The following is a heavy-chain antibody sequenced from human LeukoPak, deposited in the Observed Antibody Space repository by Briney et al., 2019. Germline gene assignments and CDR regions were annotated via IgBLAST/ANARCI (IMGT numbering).Heavy chain of an antibody. CDR1: GYTFTVTGYY. J-gene: IGHJ4*02. CDR2: INPNSGGT. Sequence: ASVKVSCKVSGYTFTVTGYYIHWVRRAPGQGLEWMGWINPNSGGTNYAQKFQGRVTMTRDTSISTAYMELSRLRSDDTAVYYCARDRALSHSGCDFDYWGQGTLVSVSS. V-gene: IGHV1-2*02. CDR3: ARDRALSHSGCDFDY. D-gene: IGHD5-12*01.